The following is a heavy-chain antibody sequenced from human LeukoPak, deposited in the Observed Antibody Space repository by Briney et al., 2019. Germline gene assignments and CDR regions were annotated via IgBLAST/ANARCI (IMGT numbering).Heavy chain of an antibody. D-gene: IGHD3-22*01. CDR1: GFTFSDSY. V-gene: IGHV3-11*04. CDR2: MSSSGSTI. J-gene: IGHJ4*02. CDR3: ARESTYYYDSSGYYDHFVFDY. Sequence: GGSLRLSCAASGFTFSDSYMSWIRQAPGKGLEWVSYMSSSGSTISHADSVKGRFTISRDNAKNSLYLQMNSLRAEDTAVYYCARESTYYYDSSGYYDHFVFDYWGQGTLVTVSS.